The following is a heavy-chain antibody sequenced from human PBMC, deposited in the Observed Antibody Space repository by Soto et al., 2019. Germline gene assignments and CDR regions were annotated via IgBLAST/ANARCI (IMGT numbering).Heavy chain of an antibody. D-gene: IGHD2-2*01. CDR2: ISSSSSTI. J-gene: IGHJ6*03. Sequence: GGSLRLSCAASGFTFSSYSMNWVRQAPGKGLEWVSYISSSSSTIYYADSVKGRFTISRDNAKNSLYLQMNSLRAEDTAVYYCARPDIVVVPAARESYYYYMDVWGKGTTVTVSS. CDR3: ARPDIVVVPAARESYYYYMDV. V-gene: IGHV3-48*01. CDR1: GFTFSSYS.